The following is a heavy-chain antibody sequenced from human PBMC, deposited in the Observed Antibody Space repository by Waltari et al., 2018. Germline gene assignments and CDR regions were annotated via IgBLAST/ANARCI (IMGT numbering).Heavy chain of an antibody. V-gene: IGHV4-61*02. CDR3: ARGCSGGSCYSRFDY. CDR1: GGSISSGSYY. Sequence: QVQLQESGPGLVKPSQTLSLSCTVSGGSISSGSYYWSWIRQPAGKGLEWIGRIDTSGSTTYNPSLKSRVTRSVDTSKNQFSLKLSSVTAADTAVYYCARGCSGGSCYSRFDYWGQGTLVTVSS. J-gene: IGHJ4*02. D-gene: IGHD2-15*01. CDR2: IDTSGST.